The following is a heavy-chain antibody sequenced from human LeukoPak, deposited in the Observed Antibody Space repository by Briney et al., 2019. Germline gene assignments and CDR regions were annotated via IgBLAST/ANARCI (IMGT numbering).Heavy chain of an antibody. CDR1: GFTFISYA. CDR2: ISGRGGYT. V-gene: IGHV3-23*01. J-gene: IGHJ2*01. Sequence: GGSLRLSCAASGFTFISYAMSWVRQAPGKGLEWVSAISGRGGYTYYADSVKGRFTISRENSKNTLYLQMNSLRAEDTAVYYCAKDRHYYDSSGYYYWNFDLWGRGTLVTVSS. D-gene: IGHD3-22*01. CDR3: AKDRHYYDSSGYYYWNFDL.